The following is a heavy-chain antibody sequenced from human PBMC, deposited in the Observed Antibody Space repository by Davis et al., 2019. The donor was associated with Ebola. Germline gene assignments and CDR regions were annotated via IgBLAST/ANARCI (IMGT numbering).Heavy chain of an antibody. J-gene: IGHJ3*02. CDR3: AKECSGGSCLAAFDI. D-gene: IGHD2-15*01. CDR2: IKQDGSEK. V-gene: IGHV3-7*03. CDR1: GFTFSSYW. Sequence: GESLKISCAVSGFTFSSYWMSWVRQAPGEGLEWVANIKQDGSEKYYVDSVKGRFTISRDNAKNSLYLQMNSLRAEDTALYYCAKECSGGSCLAAFDIWGQGTMVTVSS.